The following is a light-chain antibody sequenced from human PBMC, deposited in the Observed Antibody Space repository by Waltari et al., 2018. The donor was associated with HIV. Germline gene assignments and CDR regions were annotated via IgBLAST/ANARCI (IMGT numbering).Light chain of an antibody. CDR1: TSNIGSNY. CDR3: AAWDDTLSGQGV. V-gene: IGLV1-47*01. J-gene: IGLJ2*01. Sequence: QSVLTQPPSVSGTPGQMVNISCSRSTSNIGSNYVDWYQQLPETAPKLLIYRDNQRPSGVPDRFSGSKSGTSASLAINGLRSEDEADYYCAAWDDTLSGQGVFGGGTKLTVL. CDR2: RDN.